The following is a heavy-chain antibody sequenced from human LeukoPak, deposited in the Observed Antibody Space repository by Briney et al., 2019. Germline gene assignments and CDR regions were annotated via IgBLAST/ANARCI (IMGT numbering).Heavy chain of an antibody. D-gene: IGHD6-19*01. J-gene: IGHJ4*02. CDR1: GGSISCTSYY. Sequence: SETLSLTCTVSGGSISCTSYYWGWIRQPPGKGLGWIGSIYYSGSTYYNPSLKSRVAITADRSKNQFSLKLSSVTAADTAVYYCARDGDSSGWTRSDYWGQGTLVTVSS. CDR2: IYYSGST. V-gene: IGHV4-39*07. CDR3: ARDGDSSGWTRSDY.